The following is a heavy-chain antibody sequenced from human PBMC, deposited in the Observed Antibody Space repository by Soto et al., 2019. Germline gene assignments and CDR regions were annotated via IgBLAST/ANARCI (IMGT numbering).Heavy chain of an antibody. V-gene: IGHV4-59*08. CDR3: AEYYYGSGSYGFDP. D-gene: IGHD3-10*01. Sequence: SETLSLTCTISGGSISSYYWSWLRQPPGKGLEWIGYIYYSGSTNYNPSLKSRVTISVDTSKNQFSLNLSSVTAADTAVYYCAEYYYGSGSYGFDPWGQGTLVTVSS. CDR1: GGSISSYY. CDR2: IYYSGST. J-gene: IGHJ5*02.